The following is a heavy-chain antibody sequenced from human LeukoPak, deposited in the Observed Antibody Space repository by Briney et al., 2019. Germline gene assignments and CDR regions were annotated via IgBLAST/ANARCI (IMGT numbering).Heavy chain of an antibody. V-gene: IGHV4-38-2*02. CDR3: ARHRIGSYSPFDY. Sequence: KTSETLSLTCTVSGYSISSGYYWGWIRQPPGKGLEWIGSIYHSGSTYYDPSLKSRVTISVDTSKNQFSLKLSSVTAADTAVYYCARHRIGSYSPFDYWGQGTLVTVSS. D-gene: IGHD1-26*01. J-gene: IGHJ4*02. CDR1: GYSISSGYY. CDR2: IYHSGST.